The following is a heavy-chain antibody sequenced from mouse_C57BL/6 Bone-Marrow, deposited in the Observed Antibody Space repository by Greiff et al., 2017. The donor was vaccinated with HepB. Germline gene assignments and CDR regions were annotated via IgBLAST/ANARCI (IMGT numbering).Heavy chain of an antibody. CDR1: GYSFTDYN. Sequence: VQLQQSGPELVKPGASVKISCKASGYSFTDYNMNWVKQSNGKSLEWIGVINPNYGTTSYNQKFKGKATLTVDKSSSTAYMELRSLTSEDTAVYYCARWGTYDGYQDYFDYWGQGTTLTVSS. CDR3: ARWGTYDGYQDYFDY. V-gene: IGHV1-39*01. CDR2: INPNYGTT. D-gene: IGHD2-3*01. J-gene: IGHJ2*01.